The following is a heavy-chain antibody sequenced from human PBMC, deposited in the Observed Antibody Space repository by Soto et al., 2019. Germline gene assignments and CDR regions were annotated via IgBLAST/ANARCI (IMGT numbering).Heavy chain of an antibody. CDR3: AREGGTSSRNYLYYYGMDV. V-gene: IGHV3-48*03. CDR1: GFTFSDYE. D-gene: IGHD6-6*01. Sequence: EEQLVESGGGLVQPGGSLRLSCAASGFTFSDYEINWVRQAPGKGLEWVSYISSSGNTMYYADSVKGRFTISRDNSKKSLYLQMNSLRADDTDVHYCAREGGTSSRNYLYYYGMDVWGRGTTVTVS. CDR2: ISSSGNTM. J-gene: IGHJ6*02.